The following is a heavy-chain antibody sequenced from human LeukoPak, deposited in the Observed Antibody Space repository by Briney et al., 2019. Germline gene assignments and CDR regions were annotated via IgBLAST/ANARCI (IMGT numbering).Heavy chain of an antibody. CDR3: ARDRVEITVAGTVDY. V-gene: IGHV3-30-3*01. CDR1: GFTFSTYP. D-gene: IGHD6-19*01. Sequence: PGRSLRLSCAASGFTFSTYPMHWVCQAPGKGLEWVAVISYDGSNEYYADSVKGRFTISRDNSKNTVYLQMNSLRAEDTAVYYCARDRVEITVAGTVDYWGQGTLVTVSS. CDR2: ISYDGSNE. J-gene: IGHJ4*02.